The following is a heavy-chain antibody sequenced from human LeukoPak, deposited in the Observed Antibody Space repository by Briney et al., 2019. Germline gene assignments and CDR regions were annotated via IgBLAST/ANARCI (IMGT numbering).Heavy chain of an antibody. CDR3: ARDGTAINPYGMDV. CDR2: ISGSGGST. CDR1: GFTFSSYA. J-gene: IGHJ6*02. Sequence: GGSLRLSCAASGFTFSSYAMSWVRQAPGKGLEWVSAISGSGGSTYYADSVKGRFTISRDNSKNTLYLQMNSLRAEDTAVYYCARDGTAINPYGMDVWGQGTTVTVSS. D-gene: IGHD2-21*02. V-gene: IGHV3-23*01.